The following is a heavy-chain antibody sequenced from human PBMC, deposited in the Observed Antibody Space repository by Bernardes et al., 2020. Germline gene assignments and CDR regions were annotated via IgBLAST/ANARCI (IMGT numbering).Heavy chain of an antibody. CDR2: IYYSGST. CDR3: ARGVVWFGELLKGFDY. D-gene: IGHD3-10*01. J-gene: IGHJ4*02. V-gene: IGHV4-59*01. Sequence: SETLSLTCTVSGGSISSYYWSWIRQPPGKGLEWIGYIYYSGSTNYNPSLKSRVTISVDTSKNQFSLKLSSVTAADTAVYYCARGVVWFGELLKGFDYWGQGTLVTGSA. CDR1: GGSISSYY.